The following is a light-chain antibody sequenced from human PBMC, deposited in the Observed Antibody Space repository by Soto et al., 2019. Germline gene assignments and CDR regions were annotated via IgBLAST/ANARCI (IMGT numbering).Light chain of an antibody. V-gene: IGLV1-44*01. CDR3: ASWDDSLNGYV. CDR1: SSNIGSDT. J-gene: IGLJ1*01. Sequence: QSVLTQPPSASGTPGQRVTISCSGGSSNIGSDTVNWYQHLPGTAPKLLIYTNNQRPSGVPDRFSGSKSGTSASLTISGLQYEDEAEYYCASWDDSLNGYVFGTGTKLTVL. CDR2: TNN.